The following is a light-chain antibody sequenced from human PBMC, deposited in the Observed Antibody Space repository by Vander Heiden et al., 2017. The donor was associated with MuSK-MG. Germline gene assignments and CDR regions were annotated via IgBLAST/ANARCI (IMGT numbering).Light chain of an antibody. J-gene: IGLJ2*01. CDR3: QTWGTGIHVV. CDR1: RGHSRYA. Sequence: LVLTQSPSASASLGASVTLTCPLSRGHSRYAIACHQQQPEKGPRYLMKLNSDGSHSKGDGIPDRFSGSSSGAERYLTISSLQSEDEADYYCQTWGTGIHVVFGGGTKLTVL. V-gene: IGLV4-69*01. CDR2: LNSDGSH.